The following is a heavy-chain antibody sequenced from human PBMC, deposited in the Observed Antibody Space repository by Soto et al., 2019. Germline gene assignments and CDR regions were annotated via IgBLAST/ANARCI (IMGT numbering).Heavy chain of an antibody. J-gene: IGHJ5*02. CDR2: ISAYNGNT. D-gene: IGHD6-13*01. CDR1: GYTFTSYG. V-gene: IGHV1-18*04. CDR3: ARKNPSSSWYEWFDP. Sequence: ASVKVSCKASGYTFTSYGISWVRQAPGQGLEWMGWISAYNGNTNYAQKLQGRVTMTTDTSTSTAYMELRSLRSDDTAVYYCARKNPSSSWYEWFDPWGQGTLVTVSS.